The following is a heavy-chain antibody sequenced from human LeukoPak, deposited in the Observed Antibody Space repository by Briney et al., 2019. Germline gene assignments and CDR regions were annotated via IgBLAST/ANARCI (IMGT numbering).Heavy chain of an antibody. J-gene: IGHJ4*02. CDR1: GYSISSGYY. D-gene: IGHD3-10*01. V-gene: IGHV4-38-2*02. CDR2: IYHSGST. CDR3: ARSVAYHHDSGSYSAFDY. Sequence: SETLSLTCTVSGYSISSGYYWGWIRQPPGKGLEWIGSIYHSGSTYYNPSLKSRVTISVDTSTNQFSLKLTSDTAADTAVYYCARSVAYHHDSGSYSAFDYWGQGTLVTVSS.